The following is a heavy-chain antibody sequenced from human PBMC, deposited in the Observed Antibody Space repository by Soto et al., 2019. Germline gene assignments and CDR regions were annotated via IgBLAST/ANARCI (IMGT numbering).Heavy chain of an antibody. D-gene: IGHD5-12*01. CDR1: GGTFSSYT. CDR3: ARGGYSGYELHFDY. J-gene: IGHJ4*02. V-gene: IGHV1-69*02. CDR2: IIPILGIA. Sequence: QVQLVQSGAEVKKPGSSVKVSCKASGGTFSSYTISWVRQAPGQGLEWMGRIIPILGIANYAQKFQGRVTITANQSTSTAYMELSGLRSGDTAVYYCARGGYSGYELHFDYWGQGSLVTVSS.